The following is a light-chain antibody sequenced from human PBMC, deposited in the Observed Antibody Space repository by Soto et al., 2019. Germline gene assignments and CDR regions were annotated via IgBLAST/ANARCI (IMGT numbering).Light chain of an antibody. V-gene: IGLV2-8*01. Sequence: QSALTQPHSVPGSPGQSVTISCTGTSSDVGGYDYVSWYQQHPGKAPKLMIYEVSKRPSGVPDRFSGSKSGNTASLTVSGLQAEDEADYYCSSYAGSSTYVFGTGTKVTVL. CDR3: SSYAGSSTYV. CDR2: EVS. CDR1: SSDVGGYDY. J-gene: IGLJ1*01.